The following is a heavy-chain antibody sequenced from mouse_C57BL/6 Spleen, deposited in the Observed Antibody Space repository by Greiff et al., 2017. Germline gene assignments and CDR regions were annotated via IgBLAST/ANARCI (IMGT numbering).Heavy chain of an antibody. CDR1: GYTFTSYW. CDR3: ARSLLLRYQYYFDD. D-gene: IGHD1-1*01. J-gene: IGHJ2*01. Sequence: AQLQQPGAELVKPGASVKMSCKASGYTFTSYWITWVKQRPGQGLEWIGDFYPGIGSTNYNEKFKSKATLTVDTSSSTAYMPLRSLTSEDSAVYYCARSLLLRYQYYFDDWGQGTTLTVSS. V-gene: IGHV1-55*01. CDR2: FYPGIGST.